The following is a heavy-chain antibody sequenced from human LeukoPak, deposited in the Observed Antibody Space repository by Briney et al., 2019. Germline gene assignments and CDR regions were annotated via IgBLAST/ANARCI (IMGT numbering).Heavy chain of an antibody. CDR2: ISSSSSTI. CDR1: GFTFSSYS. J-gene: IGHJ4*02. Sequence: GGSLRLSCAASGFTFSSYSMNWVRQAPGKGLEWVSYISSSSSTIYYADSVKGRFTISRDNAKNSLYLQMNSLRAEDTAVYYCARDLIVGATIGVYDYWGQGTLVTVSS. D-gene: IGHD1-26*01. CDR3: ARDLIVGATIGVYDY. V-gene: IGHV3-48*04.